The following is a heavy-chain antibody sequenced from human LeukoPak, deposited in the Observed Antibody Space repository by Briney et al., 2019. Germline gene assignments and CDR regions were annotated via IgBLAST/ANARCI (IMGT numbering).Heavy chain of an antibody. CDR1: GGAIRNYL. CDR2: VFFTGGA. Sequence: KPSETLSLTCSVSGGAIRNYLWSWIRRPPGKGLEWIGNVFFTGGANNNPSLKSRVTISADTSKNHFSLKLTSVTAADTAVYYCARRSPDWMEWFFDSWGQGALVIVSS. J-gene: IGHJ4*02. V-gene: IGHV4-59*08. CDR3: ARRSPDWMEWFFDS. D-gene: IGHD3-3*01.